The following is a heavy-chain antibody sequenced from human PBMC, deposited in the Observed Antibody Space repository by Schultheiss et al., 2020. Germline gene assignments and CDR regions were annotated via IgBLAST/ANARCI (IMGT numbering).Heavy chain of an antibody. Sequence: SETLSLTCTVSGGSISSSSYYWGWIRQPPEKGLEWIGSIYYSGSTYYNPSLKSRLTISVDTSKNQFSLKLSSVTAADTAVYYCARDLGVIVEGDYFDYWGQGTLVTVSS. CDR2: IYYSGST. CDR1: GGSISSSSYY. J-gene: IGHJ4*02. CDR3: ARDLGVIVEGDYFDY. V-gene: IGHV4-39*02. D-gene: IGHD3-22*01.